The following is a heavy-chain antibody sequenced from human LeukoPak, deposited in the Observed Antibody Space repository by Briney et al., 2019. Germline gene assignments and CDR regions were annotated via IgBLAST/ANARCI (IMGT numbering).Heavy chain of an antibody. Sequence: GGSLRLSCAASGFTFSTYAMNWVRQAPGKGLEWVAVISDDGRHNYYADSVKGRFTISRDDSNTVYLQMSRLRVDDTAVYYCAKGGAVADLFDYWGQGTLVTVSS. CDR1: GFTFSTYA. CDR2: ISDDGRHN. CDR3: AKGGAVADLFDY. D-gene: IGHD6-19*01. J-gene: IGHJ4*02. V-gene: IGHV3-30*04.